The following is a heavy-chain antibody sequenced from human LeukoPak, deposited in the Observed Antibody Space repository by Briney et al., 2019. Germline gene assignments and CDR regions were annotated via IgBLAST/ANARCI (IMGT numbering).Heavy chain of an antibody. V-gene: IGHV4-59*08. Sequence: SETLSLTCTVSGGSISSYYWSWIRPPPGKGLEWIGYIYYSGSTNYDPSLKSRVTISVDTSKNQFSLKLSSVTAADTAVYYCAMLLWFGELACAFDIWGQGTMVTVSS. CDR3: AMLLWFGELACAFDI. CDR2: IYYSGST. CDR1: GGSISSYY. J-gene: IGHJ3*02. D-gene: IGHD3-10*01.